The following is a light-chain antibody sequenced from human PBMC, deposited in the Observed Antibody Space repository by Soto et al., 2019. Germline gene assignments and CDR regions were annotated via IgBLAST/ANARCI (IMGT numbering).Light chain of an antibody. Sequence: ETVMTQSPDTLSLSPGESATLSCRASQGVSSNLAWYQWRPGQAPRLLIYRASTRAPGIPARFSGSGSGTEFTLTISSLQSEDFTVYYCQQYNNWPPITFGQGTRLEIK. CDR1: QGVSSN. V-gene: IGKV3-15*01. CDR3: QQYNNWPPIT. CDR2: RAS. J-gene: IGKJ5*01.